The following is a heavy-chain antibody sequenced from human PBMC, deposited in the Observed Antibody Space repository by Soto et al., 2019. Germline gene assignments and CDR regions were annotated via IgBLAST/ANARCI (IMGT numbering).Heavy chain of an antibody. CDR3: ACGTFGGILLAH. D-gene: IGHD3-16*01. V-gene: IGHV4-59*01. CDR1: AASFSKYY. Sequence: SETLSLTCTVSAASFSKYYWTWIRQSPGKGLEWIGYIYFNGNTNYNPSLKRRVTMSIDTSKKQFSLNLSSVTAADTAVYFCACGTFGGILLAHWAQGSMVTVSS. J-gene: IGHJ4*02. CDR2: IYFNGNT.